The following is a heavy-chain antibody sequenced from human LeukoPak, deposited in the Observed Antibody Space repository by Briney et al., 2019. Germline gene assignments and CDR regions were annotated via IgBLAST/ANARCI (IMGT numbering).Heavy chain of an antibody. CDR2: IESNGNEK. V-gene: IGHV3-30*02. J-gene: IGHJ4*02. D-gene: IGHD2-2*01. CDR3: ARGVTSWPQGPYHFDY. Sequence: GGSLRLSCAVSGFTFNDYAMNGFRQAPGKGLEGVASIESNGNEKYSSDSLKGRFTISRDNSKNTLYLQMNTVRPEDTALFYCARGVTSWPQGPYHFDYWGQGILITVSS. CDR1: GFTFNDYA.